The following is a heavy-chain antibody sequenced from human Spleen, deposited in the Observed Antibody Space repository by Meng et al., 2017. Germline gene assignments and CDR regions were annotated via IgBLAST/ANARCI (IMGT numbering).Heavy chain of an antibody. CDR2: INTDTGNP. CDR1: GYTFNNYA. Sequence: VQLVQSGSDLKKPGASVNVSCKASGYTFNNYAMSWVRQAPGHGLEWMGWINTDTGNPTYAQGFTGRFVFSLDTSVSTAYLQISSLKAEDTAVYYCAREQYYYDSSGYSPWGQGTLVTVSS. CDR3: AREQYYYDSSGYSP. J-gene: IGHJ5*02. V-gene: IGHV7-4-1*02. D-gene: IGHD3-22*01.